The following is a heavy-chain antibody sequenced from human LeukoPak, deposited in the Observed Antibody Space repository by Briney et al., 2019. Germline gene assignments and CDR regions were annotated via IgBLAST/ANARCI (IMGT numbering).Heavy chain of an antibody. V-gene: IGHV4-59*08. CDR3: ARHGGYSSPYLH. Sequence: SETLSLTCTVSGGSMSNYYWSWIRQPPGKGLECIGYIYYSGTTNYNPSLKSRVTISVDTSKNQFSLKLSSVTAADTAVYYCARHGGYSSPYLHWGQGTLVTVSS. J-gene: IGHJ1*01. CDR1: GGSMSNYY. CDR2: IYYSGTT. D-gene: IGHD6-13*01.